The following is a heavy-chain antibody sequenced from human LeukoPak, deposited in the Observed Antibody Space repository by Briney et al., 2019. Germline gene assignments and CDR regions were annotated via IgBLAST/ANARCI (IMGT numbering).Heavy chain of an antibody. V-gene: IGHV1-18*01. J-gene: IGHJ4*02. CDR3: ARVGSLGYDFWSGYQHFDY. Sequence: ASVKVSCKASGYTFTRYGISWVRQSPGQGLEWMGWISAYNGNTNYAQKLQGRVTMTTDTSTSTAYMELRSLRSDDTAVYYCARVGSLGYDFWSGYQHFDYWGQGTLVTVSS. CDR2: ISAYNGNT. CDR1: GYTFTRYG. D-gene: IGHD3-3*01.